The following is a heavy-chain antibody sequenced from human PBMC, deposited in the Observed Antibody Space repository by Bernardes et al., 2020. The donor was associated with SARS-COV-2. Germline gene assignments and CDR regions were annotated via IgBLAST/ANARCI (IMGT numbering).Heavy chain of an antibody. CDR2: IYWNDDK. CDR3: AHSPTITIFGVVIDYYYGMDV. CDR1: GFSLSTSGVG. Sequence: SGPTLVKPTQTLTLTCPFSGFSLSTSGVGVGWIRQPPGKALEWLALIYWNDDKRYSPSLKSRLTITKDTSKNQVVLTMTNMDPVDTATYYYAHSPTITIFGVVIDYYYGMDVWGQGTTVTVSS. J-gene: IGHJ6*02. V-gene: IGHV2-5*01. D-gene: IGHD3-3*01.